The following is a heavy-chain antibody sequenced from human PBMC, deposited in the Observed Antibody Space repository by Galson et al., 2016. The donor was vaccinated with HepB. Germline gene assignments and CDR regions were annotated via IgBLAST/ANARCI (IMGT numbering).Heavy chain of an antibody. CDR3: AAHKRQRVSDYEDY. Sequence: SLRLSCAASGFNFSNYAMTWVRRAPGKGLVWVSRIEGDGTSTAYADSVKGRFTISRDNAKNTLYLQMNSLRAEDTAAYFCAAHKRQRVSDYEDYWGQGILVSVSS. CDR1: GFNFSNYA. CDR2: IEGDGTST. D-gene: IGHD6-25*01. V-gene: IGHV3-74*01. J-gene: IGHJ4*02.